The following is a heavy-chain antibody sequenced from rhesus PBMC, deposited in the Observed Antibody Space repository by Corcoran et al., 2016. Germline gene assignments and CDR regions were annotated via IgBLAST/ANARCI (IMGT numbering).Heavy chain of an antibody. Sequence: VQLQESGLGLLRPSEPLSLTCAVPGILIRCGFGWRWFCQPPGKGLEWIGYIGGSSGGTNYNPSLKSRVTISKDTSKNQFSLKLNSVTAADTAVYYCAKYGGDYWGQGVLVTVSS. V-gene: IGHV4-127*01. CDR3: AKYGGDY. D-gene: IGHD2-15*01. CDR1: GILIRCGFG. J-gene: IGHJ4*01. CDR2: IGGSSGGT.